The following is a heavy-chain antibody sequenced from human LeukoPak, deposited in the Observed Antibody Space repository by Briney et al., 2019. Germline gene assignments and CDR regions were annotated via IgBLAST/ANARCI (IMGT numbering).Heavy chain of an antibody. J-gene: IGHJ4*02. Sequence: GGSLRLSCAASGFTFSNAWMSWVRQAPGKGLEWVGRIKSKTDGGTTDYAAPVKGRFTISRDDSKNTLYLQMNSLKTEDTAVYYCTTGDYYDSSGSHFDYWGQGTLVTVSS. D-gene: IGHD3-22*01. CDR2: IKSKTDGGTT. CDR3: TTGDYYDSSGSHFDY. CDR1: GFTFSNAW. V-gene: IGHV3-15*01.